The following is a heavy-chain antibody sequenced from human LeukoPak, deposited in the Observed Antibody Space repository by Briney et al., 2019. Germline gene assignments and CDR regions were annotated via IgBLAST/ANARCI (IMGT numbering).Heavy chain of an antibody. CDR1: GGSIDNYH. CDR2: IFTDGST. D-gene: IGHD3-3*01. V-gene: IGHV4-4*07. Sequence: SETLSLTCTVSGGSIDNYHWGWIRQPAGKGLDWIGHIFTDGSTNYNPSLKSRITMPVDTSKNQFSLKLSSVTAADTAVYYCARDLITIFGVVTPDAFDIWGQGTMVTVSS. CDR3: ARDLITIFGVVTPDAFDI. J-gene: IGHJ3*02.